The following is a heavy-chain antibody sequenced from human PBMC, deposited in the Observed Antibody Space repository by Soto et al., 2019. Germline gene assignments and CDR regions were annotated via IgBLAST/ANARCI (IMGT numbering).Heavy chain of an antibody. J-gene: IGHJ5*02. CDR3: ARIVVGATVDL. CDR2: ISYTGDT. V-gene: IGHV4-61*01. D-gene: IGHD1-26*01. CDR1: GDSVSTDRYF. Sequence: SETLSLTXSVSGDSVSTDRYFWTWIRQPPGKGLEWIAYISYTGDTNYNPSLKSRVTISIDTSRNQFSLTLTSVTAADTAVYFCARIVVGATVDLWGQGSLVTVSS.